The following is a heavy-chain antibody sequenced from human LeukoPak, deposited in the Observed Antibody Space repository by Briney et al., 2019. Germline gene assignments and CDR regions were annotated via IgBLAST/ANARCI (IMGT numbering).Heavy chain of an antibody. Sequence: GGSLRLSCAASGFTFSSYWMSWVRQAPGKGLEWVANIKQDGSEKYYVDSVKGRFTISRDNAKNSLYLQMNSLRAEDTAVYYCARDFPSDYYFNGMDVWGQGTTVTVSS. CDR3: ARDFPSDYYFNGMDV. V-gene: IGHV3-7*03. CDR1: GFTFSSYW. J-gene: IGHJ6*02. CDR2: IKQDGSEK.